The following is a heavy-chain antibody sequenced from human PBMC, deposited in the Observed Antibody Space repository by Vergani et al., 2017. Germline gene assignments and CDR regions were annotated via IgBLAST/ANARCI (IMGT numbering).Heavy chain of an antibody. D-gene: IGHD2-2*01. Sequence: QVQLVQSGAEVKKPGASVKVSCKASGYTFTGYYMHWVRQAPGQGLEWMGWINPNSGGTNYAQKFQGWVTMTRDTSISTAYMELSRLRSDDTAVYYCARAPAIVVVPAAGNWFDPWGQGTLVTVSS. CDR2: INPNSGGT. CDR3: ARAPAIVVVPAAGNWFDP. V-gene: IGHV1-2*04. J-gene: IGHJ5*02. CDR1: GYTFTGYY.